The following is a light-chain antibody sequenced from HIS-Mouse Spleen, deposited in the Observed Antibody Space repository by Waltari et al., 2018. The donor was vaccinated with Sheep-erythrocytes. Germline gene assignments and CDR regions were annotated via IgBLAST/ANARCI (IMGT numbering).Light chain of an antibody. V-gene: IGLV2-11*01. CDR1: SSDVGGYDY. CDR3: CSYAGSYTFWV. Sequence: QSALTQPRSVSGSPGQSAPISCTGTSSDVGGYDYVSWYQQHPGKAPKLMIYDVSKRPSGVPDRFSGSKSGNTASLTISGLQAEDEADYYCCSYAGSYTFWVFGGGTKLTVL. J-gene: IGLJ3*02. CDR2: DVS.